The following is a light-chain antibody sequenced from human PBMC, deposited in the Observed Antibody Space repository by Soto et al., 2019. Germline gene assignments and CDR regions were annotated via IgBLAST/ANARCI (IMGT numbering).Light chain of an antibody. CDR2: DVS. J-gene: IGLJ1*01. Sequence: QSALTQPASVSGSPGQSITISCTGTSSDVGGYNYVSWYQQHPGKAPKLMIYDVSNRPSGVSNRFSGSKSGNTASLTISGLQPEDAADYYCSSYTSSSTLEVFGTGTKVTVL. V-gene: IGLV2-14*01. CDR3: SSYTSSSTLEV. CDR1: SSDVGGYNY.